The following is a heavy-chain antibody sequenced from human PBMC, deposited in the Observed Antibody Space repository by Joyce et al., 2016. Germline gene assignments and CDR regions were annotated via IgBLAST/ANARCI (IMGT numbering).Heavy chain of an antibody. CDR1: GFTFSGYG. CDR3: ARDNDFY. Sequence: QVQLVESGGGVVQPGRSRRLSCAASGFTFSGYGMHWVRQAPGKGLEWVAVIWHDGGNKYYADSVKGRFTISRDNSKNTLYLQMNNLRVEDTAVYYCARDNDFYWGQGTLVTVSS. V-gene: IGHV3-33*01. CDR2: IWHDGGNK. J-gene: IGHJ4*02. D-gene: IGHD3/OR15-3a*01.